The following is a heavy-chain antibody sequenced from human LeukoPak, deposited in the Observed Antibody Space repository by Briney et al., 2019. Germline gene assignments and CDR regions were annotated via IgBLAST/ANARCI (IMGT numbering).Heavy chain of an antibody. CDR3: AKDFRRRAGLPWFDP. CDR1: GFTFSSYA. J-gene: IGHJ5*02. Sequence: PGGSLRLSCAASGFTFSSYAMSWVRQAPGKGLEWVSAISGSGGSTYYADSVKGRFTISRDNSKNTQYLQMNSLRAEDTAVYYCAKDFRRRAGLPWFDPWGQGTLVTVSS. V-gene: IGHV3-23*01. D-gene: IGHD2-15*01. CDR2: ISGSGGST.